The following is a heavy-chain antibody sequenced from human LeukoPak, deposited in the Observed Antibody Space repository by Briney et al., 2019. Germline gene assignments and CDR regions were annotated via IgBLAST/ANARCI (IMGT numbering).Heavy chain of an antibody. CDR2: IWYDGSNK. CDR1: GFTFSSYA. V-gene: IGHV3-33*06. D-gene: IGHD2-21*01. Sequence: GRSLRLSCAASGFTFSSYAMHWVRQAPGKGLEWVALIWYDGSNKYYADSVKGRFTISRDDSKNTLYLQMNSLRAEDTAVYYCAKDPKFLALGYYFDYWGQGTLVTVSS. CDR3: AKDPKFLALGYYFDY. J-gene: IGHJ4*02.